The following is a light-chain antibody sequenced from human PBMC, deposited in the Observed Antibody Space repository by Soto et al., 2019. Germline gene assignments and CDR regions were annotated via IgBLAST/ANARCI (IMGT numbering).Light chain of an antibody. CDR2: SAS. J-gene: IGKJ2*03. CDR3: QHGYVAPYS. Sequence: DIQMTQSPSSVSASIGDTVIITCRASQDINVYLNWYQHKPGEVPKLLIYSASTLHSVVPSRFTGSGSETDFTLTIRGLQPEDFATYYCQHGYVAPYSFGQGTKVDI. CDR1: QDINVY. V-gene: IGKV1-39*01.